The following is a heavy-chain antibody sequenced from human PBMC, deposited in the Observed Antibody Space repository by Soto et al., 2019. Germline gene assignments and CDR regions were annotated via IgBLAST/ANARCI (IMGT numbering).Heavy chain of an antibody. CDR1: GGTFSNYT. D-gene: IGHD6-6*01. V-gene: IGHV1-69*02. CDR3: ARPTRGYSSSKRDYYYYMDV. J-gene: IGHJ6*03. Sequence: GASVKVSCKASGGTFSNYTISWVGPAPGQRVEWMGRIIPILGIANYAQKFQGRVTITADKSTSTAYMELSSLRSEDTAVYYCARPTRGYSSSKRDYYYYMDVWGKGTTVTVSS. CDR2: IIPILGIA.